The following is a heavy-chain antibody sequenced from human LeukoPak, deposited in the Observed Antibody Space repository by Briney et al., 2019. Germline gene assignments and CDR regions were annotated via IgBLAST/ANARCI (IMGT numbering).Heavy chain of an antibody. V-gene: IGHV3-23*01. Sequence: PGGSLRLSCAASGFIFSSHWMSWVRQAPGRGLEWASSTAGSGISKDYADSVKGRFTISKDKSKNTLYLQMDNLRAEDTGVYFCARLPTFYYDSSGYHYDYWGQGTLVTVSS. CDR3: ARLPTFYYDSSGYHYDY. J-gene: IGHJ4*02. CDR2: TAGSGISK. CDR1: GFIFSSHW. D-gene: IGHD3-22*01.